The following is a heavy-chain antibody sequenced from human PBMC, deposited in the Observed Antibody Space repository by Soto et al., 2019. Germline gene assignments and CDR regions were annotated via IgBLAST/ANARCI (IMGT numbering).Heavy chain of an antibody. Sequence: PSETLSLTCSVSGDSISSGDSFWSWIRQPPGKGLEWIGYIYHTGSIFYNPSLESRVTMSVDTSKNQFSLQLSSVTSADTAVYYCARDNCGTSKCSYYYGLDVWGQGTTVS. CDR3: ARDNCGTSKCSYYYGLDV. D-gene: IGHD2-21*01. CDR2: IYHTGSI. J-gene: IGHJ6*02. CDR1: GDSISSGDSF. V-gene: IGHV4-30-4*01.